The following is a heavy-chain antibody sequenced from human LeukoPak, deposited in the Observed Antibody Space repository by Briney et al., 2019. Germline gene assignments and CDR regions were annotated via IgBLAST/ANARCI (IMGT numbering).Heavy chain of an antibody. J-gene: IGHJ4*02. CDR2: IYSGGST. V-gene: IGHV3-66*01. CDR3: ARTPSISSSWYYFDY. D-gene: IGHD6-13*01. CDR1: GFTVSSNY. Sequence: GGSLRLSCAASGFTVSSNYMSWVRQAPGKGLEWVSVIYSGGSTYYADSVKGRFTISRDNSKNTLYLQMNSLRAEDTAVYYCARTPSISSSWYYFDYWGQRTLVTVSS.